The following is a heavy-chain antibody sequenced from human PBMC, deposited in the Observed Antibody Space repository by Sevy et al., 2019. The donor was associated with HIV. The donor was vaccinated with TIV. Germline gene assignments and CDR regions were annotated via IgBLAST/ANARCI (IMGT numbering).Heavy chain of an antibody. CDR1: GFTFSSYA. Sequence: GGSLRLSCAASGFTFSSYAMHWVRQAPGKGLEWVAVISYDGSNKYYADSVKGRFTISRDNSKNTLYLQMNSLRAEGTAVYYCARDIGYYDFWSGYYLSYYYYGMDVWGQGTTVTVSS. CDR2: ISYDGSNK. D-gene: IGHD3-3*01. CDR3: ARDIGYYDFWSGYYLSYYYYGMDV. J-gene: IGHJ6*02. V-gene: IGHV3-30-3*01.